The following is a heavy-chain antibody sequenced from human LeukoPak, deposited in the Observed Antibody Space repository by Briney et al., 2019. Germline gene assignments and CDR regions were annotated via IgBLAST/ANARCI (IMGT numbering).Heavy chain of an antibody. J-gene: IGHJ4*02. Sequence: GRSLRLSCAASGFTFSSYGMYWVRQAPGKGLXXXXXXXXDGSNKYYADSVKGRFTISRDNSKNTLYLQMNSLRAEDTAVYYCAKDGGGYYYDSSGYYPDYWGQGTLVTVSS. V-gene: IGHV3-30*18. CDR2: XXXDGSNK. CDR1: GFTFSSYG. D-gene: IGHD3-22*01. CDR3: AKDGGGYYYDSSGYYPDY.